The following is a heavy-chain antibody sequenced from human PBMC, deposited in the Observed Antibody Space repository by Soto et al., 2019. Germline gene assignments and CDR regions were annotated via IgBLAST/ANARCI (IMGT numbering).Heavy chain of an antibody. CDR3: ERSSGGNFGIMIVGTNWFDP. Sequence: ASVKVSCKAPRDTFTSYYINWVRQAPGQGLEWMGVINPHGGSTAYAQKFKGRVTLTRDTSASTVYMEVSSLTSEDTAMYYCERSSGGNFGIMIVGTNWFDPWGQGTPGTASS. CDR1: RDTFTSYY. CDR2: INPHGGST. V-gene: IGHV1-46*01. D-gene: IGHD1-26*01. J-gene: IGHJ5*02.